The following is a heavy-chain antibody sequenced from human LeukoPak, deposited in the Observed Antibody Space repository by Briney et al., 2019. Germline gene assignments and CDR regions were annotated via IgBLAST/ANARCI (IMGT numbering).Heavy chain of an antibody. CDR3: AREDYGELYFDY. CDR2: LKQGGSEK. V-gene: IGHV3-7*01. D-gene: IGHD4-17*01. J-gene: IGHJ4*02. CDR1: GFTFSSYW. Sequence: GGSLRLSCAASGFTFSSYWMSWVRQAPGKGLEWVAHLKQGGSEKYYVDSVKGRFTISRDNAKNSLYLQMNSLRAEDTAVYYCAREDYGELYFDYWGQGTLVTVSS.